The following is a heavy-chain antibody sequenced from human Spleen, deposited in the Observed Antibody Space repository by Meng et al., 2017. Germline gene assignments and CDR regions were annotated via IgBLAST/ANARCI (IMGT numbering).Heavy chain of an antibody. Sequence: ASVKVSCKATGYIFTTYYMHWVRQAPGQGLEWMGWIYPNSGGTYYAHKFQGRVTMTGDTSISTAYMELSGLRSDDTAMYYCARDEDISAAGKLFGDYWGQGTLVTVSS. CDR2: IYPNSGGT. CDR3: ARDEDISAAGKLFGDY. V-gene: IGHV1-2*02. CDR1: GYIFTTYY. D-gene: IGHD6-13*01. J-gene: IGHJ4*02.